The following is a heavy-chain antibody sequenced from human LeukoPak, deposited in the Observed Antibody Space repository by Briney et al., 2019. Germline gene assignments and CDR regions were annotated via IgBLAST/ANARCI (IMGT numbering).Heavy chain of an antibody. V-gene: IGHV3-30*02. CDR1: GFIFSSYA. J-gene: IGHJ4*02. CDR3: AKFTYTSSSRAFDY. CDR2: IRYDGSNK. D-gene: IGHD6-6*01. Sequence: GGSLRLSCAASGFIFSSYAMHWVRQAPGKGLEWVAFIRYDGSNKYYADSVKGRFIISRDNSKNTLFLQMNSLRVEDTAVYFCAKFTYTSSSRAFDYWGQGTLVTVSS.